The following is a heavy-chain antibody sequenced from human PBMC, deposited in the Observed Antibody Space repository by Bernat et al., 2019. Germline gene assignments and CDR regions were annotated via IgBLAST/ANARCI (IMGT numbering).Heavy chain of an antibody. CDR2: ITGSGSTI. V-gene: IGHV3-48*03. CDR1: GFTFSNFE. D-gene: IGHD6-6*01. Sequence: EVQLVESGGGLVQPGGSLRLSCAASGFTFSNFEMNWVRQPPGKGLEWVSYITGSGSTIFYADSVRGRFTISSDNAKNSLYLEMNSLRAENTAVYYCARDRWQLARHGMDVWGKGTTVTVSS. J-gene: IGHJ6*04. CDR3: ARDRWQLARHGMDV.